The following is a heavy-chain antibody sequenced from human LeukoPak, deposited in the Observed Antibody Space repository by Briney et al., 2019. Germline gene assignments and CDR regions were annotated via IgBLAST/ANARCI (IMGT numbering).Heavy chain of an antibody. D-gene: IGHD5-18*01. Sequence: GGSLRLSCAASGFTFSSYGIHWVRQAPGKGLEWVAFIRYDGSNKYHADSVKGRFTISRDNSKNTVYLQMNSLRAEDTAVYYCAKDTLLEAAMVYDAFDIRGQGTMVTVSS. CDR1: GFTFSSYG. V-gene: IGHV3-30*02. J-gene: IGHJ3*02. CDR3: AKDTLLEAAMVYDAFDI. CDR2: IRYDGSNK.